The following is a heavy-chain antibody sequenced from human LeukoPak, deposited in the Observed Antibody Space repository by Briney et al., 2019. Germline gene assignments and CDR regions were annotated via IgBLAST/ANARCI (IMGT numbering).Heavy chain of an antibody. CDR1: GGSISTSNW. CDR3: ARWTKNYFDY. Sequence: PSETLSLTCTVSGGSISTSNWWSWVRPPPGKGLEWIGEIYHSGSTYYNPSLKSRVTISVDTSKNQFSLKLSSVTAADTAVYYCARWTKNYFDYWGQGTLVTVSS. D-gene: IGHD3/OR15-3a*01. CDR2: IYHSGST. V-gene: IGHV4-4*02. J-gene: IGHJ4*02.